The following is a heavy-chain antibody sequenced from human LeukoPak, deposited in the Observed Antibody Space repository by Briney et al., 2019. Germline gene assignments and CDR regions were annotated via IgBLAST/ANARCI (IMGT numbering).Heavy chain of an antibody. Sequence: YSADSVKALFTISRHNSKNTLYLQMNSLRAEDTAVYYCARAGLGYYDSSGYIDYYYYGMDVWGQGTTVTVSS. J-gene: IGHJ6*02. D-gene: IGHD3-22*01. V-gene: IGHV3-53*04. CDR3: ARAGLGYYDSSGYIDYYYYGMDV.